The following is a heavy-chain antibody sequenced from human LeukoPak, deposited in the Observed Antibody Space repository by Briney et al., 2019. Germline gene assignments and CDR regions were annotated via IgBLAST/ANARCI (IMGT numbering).Heavy chain of an antibody. CDR1: GYTFTTYA. Sequence: ASVKVSCKASGYTFTTYAIHWVRQAPGRGLQWMGWISVGDGNTKYSQKFQGRVTLTRDTSASTAYMELTSLISEDTAVYYCARGYSGVVPAAHPDFWGQGTPVTVSS. CDR3: ARGYSGVVPAAHPDF. J-gene: IGHJ4*02. CDR2: ISVGDGNT. D-gene: IGHD2-2*01. V-gene: IGHV1-3*01.